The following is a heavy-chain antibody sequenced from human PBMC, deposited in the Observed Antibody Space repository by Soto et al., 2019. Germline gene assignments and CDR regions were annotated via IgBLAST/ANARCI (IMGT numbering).Heavy chain of an antibody. CDR1: GFSFSNYY. D-gene: IGHD4-4*01. CDR2: ISSSGRTI. Sequence: GGSLRLSCAVSGFSFSNYYMRWIRQAPGKGLEWVSYISSSGRTIDYADSVRGQVTISADKSISTAYLQWSSLKASDTAMYYCASNTVTDYYYYMDVWGKGTTVTVSS. J-gene: IGHJ6*03. V-gene: IGHV3-11*01. CDR3: ASNTVTDYYYYMDV.